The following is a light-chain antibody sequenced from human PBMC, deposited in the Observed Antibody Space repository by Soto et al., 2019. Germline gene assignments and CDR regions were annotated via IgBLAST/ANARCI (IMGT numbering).Light chain of an antibody. V-gene: IGKV3-11*01. CDR1: QSVNNY. CDR2: DTS. CDR3: QQRSVWPWT. Sequence: ILLTQSKGTLSLSPGERATLFSRASQSVNNYLAWYQQKPGQAPRLLIYDTSDRASGIPARFSGSGSGTDFTLTISSLEPEDFAVFECQQRSVWPWTFGQGTKVDIK. J-gene: IGKJ1*01.